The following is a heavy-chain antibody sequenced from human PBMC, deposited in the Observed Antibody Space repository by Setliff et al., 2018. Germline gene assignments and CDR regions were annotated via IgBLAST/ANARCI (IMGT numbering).Heavy chain of an antibody. CDR1: GGSISPYF. J-gene: IGHJ6*02. V-gene: IGHV4-59*01. D-gene: IGHD5-18*01. CDR2: IYHNGNT. Sequence: KPSETLSLTCTVSGGSISPYFWSWIRQPPGKGPEWIGYIYHNGNTNFNPSLKTRVTMSVDTSKNQFALNLRSVTAADTAVYYCVRDRTAYSYGLDVWGQGTTVTVSS. CDR3: VRDRTAYSYGLDV.